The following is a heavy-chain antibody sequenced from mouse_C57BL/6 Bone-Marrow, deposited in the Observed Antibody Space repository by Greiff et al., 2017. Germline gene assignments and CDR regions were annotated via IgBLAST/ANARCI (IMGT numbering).Heavy chain of an antibody. CDR3: ARQGDYGPAWFAY. J-gene: IGHJ3*01. CDR1: EYEFPAHD. Sequence: EVKLMESGGGLVQPGESLKLSCESNEYEFPAHDMSWVRKTPEKRLELVAAINSDGGSTYYPDTMERRFIISRDNTKKTLYLQMSSLRSEDTALYYCARQGDYGPAWFAYWGQGTLVTVSA. D-gene: IGHD2-4*01. V-gene: IGHV5-2*01. CDR2: INSDGGST.